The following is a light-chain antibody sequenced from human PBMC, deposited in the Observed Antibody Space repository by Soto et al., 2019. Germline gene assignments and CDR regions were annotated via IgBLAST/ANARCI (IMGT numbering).Light chain of an antibody. CDR3: QQYNRYWT. Sequence: DIQMTQSPSSLSSSVGDRFTIRCRASQGIRNDLGWYQQKPGKAPKLLIYDASSLESGVPSRFSGSGSETEFTLTISSLFPDDFATYYCQQYNRYWTFGQGTKVDI. J-gene: IGKJ1*01. CDR1: QGIRND. V-gene: IGKV1-17*01. CDR2: DAS.